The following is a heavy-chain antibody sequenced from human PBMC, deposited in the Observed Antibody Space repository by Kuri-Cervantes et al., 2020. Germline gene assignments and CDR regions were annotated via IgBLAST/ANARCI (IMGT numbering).Heavy chain of an antibody. CDR2: TYYSGST. V-gene: IGHV4-39*07. J-gene: IGHJ5*02. D-gene: IGHD5-18*01. CDR3: ARAERYSGGYSYGYYWFDP. CDR1: GGSISSSSYY. Sequence: SETLSLTCTVSGGSISSSSYYWGWIRQPPGKGLEWIGSTYYSGSTYYNPSLKSRVTISVDTSKNQFSLKLSSVTAADTAVYYCARAERYSGGYSYGYYWFDPWGQGTLVTVSS.